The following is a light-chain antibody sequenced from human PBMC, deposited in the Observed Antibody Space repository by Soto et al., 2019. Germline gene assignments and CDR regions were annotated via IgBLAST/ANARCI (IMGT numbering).Light chain of an antibody. CDR3: CSYAGSYTLV. Sequence: QSVLTQPASVSGSPGQSITISCTGTSGDIGSYNYVSWYQQHPGKAPKVLIYDVSKRPSGVPDRVSGSKSGNTASLTISGLQAEDEADYYCCSYAGSYTLVFGGGTKLTVL. J-gene: IGLJ2*01. CDR2: DVS. V-gene: IGLV2-11*01. CDR1: SGDIGSYNY.